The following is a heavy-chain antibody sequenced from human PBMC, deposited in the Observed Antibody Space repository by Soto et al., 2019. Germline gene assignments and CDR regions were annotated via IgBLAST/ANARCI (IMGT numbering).Heavy chain of an antibody. CDR2: IIPILGIA. D-gene: IGHD2-15*01. CDR3: ARESCEGSCVFDY. V-gene: IGHV1-69*04. CDR1: GGTFSSYT. Sequence: GASVKVSCKASGGTFSSYTISWVRQAPGQGLEWMGRIIPILGIANYAQKFQGRVTITADKSTSTAYMELSSLRSEDTAVYYCARESCEGSCVFDYWGQGTLVTVSS. J-gene: IGHJ4*02.